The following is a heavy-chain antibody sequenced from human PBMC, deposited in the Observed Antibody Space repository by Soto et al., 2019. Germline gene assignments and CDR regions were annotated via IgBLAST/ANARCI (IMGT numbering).Heavy chain of an antibody. V-gene: IGHV4-31*03. CDR3: ARVKGCSGGSCYPV. J-gene: IGHJ6*02. CDR1: GGSISSGGYY. Sequence: QVQLQESGPGLVKPSQTLSLTCTVSGGSISSGGYYWSWIRQHPGKGLEWIGYIYYSGSTYYNPSLKSRVTISVDTSKSQFSLKLSSVTAAVTAVYYCARVKGCSGGSCYPVWGQGTTVTVSS. D-gene: IGHD2-15*01. CDR2: IYYSGST.